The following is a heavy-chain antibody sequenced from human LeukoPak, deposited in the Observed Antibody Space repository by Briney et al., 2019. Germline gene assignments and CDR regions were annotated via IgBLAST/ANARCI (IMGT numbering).Heavy chain of an antibody. CDR2: IYYSGSI. J-gene: IGHJ4*02. D-gene: IGHD3-10*01. CDR3: ARDAESYASGSYTPFDY. V-gene: IGHV4-59*01. Sequence: SETLSLTCTVSGGAISGYSWSWIRQPPGKGLEWIGYIYYSGSINYNPSLKSRVTISVDPSKNQFSLKLTSVTAADTAVYFCARDAESYASGSYTPFDYWGQGTLVTVSS. CDR1: GGAISGYS.